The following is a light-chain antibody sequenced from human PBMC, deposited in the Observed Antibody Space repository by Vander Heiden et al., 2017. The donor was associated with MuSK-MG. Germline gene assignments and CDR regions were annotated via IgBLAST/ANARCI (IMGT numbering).Light chain of an antibody. Sequence: DIVMTQSPLSLPVTPGEPASISCRSNESLLHSNGYTYLDWYLQKPGQSPHLLIYLGFNRAAGVPDRFSRSGSGTDLTLKMRRVVAADIGVCYSMRALQTGRTFGPGTRLEIK. CDR2: LGF. V-gene: IGKV2-28*01. CDR1: ESLLHSNGYTY. CDR3: MRALQTGRT. J-gene: IGKJ2*01.